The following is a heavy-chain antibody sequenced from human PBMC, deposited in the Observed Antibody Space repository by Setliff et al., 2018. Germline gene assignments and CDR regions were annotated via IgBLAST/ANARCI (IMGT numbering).Heavy chain of an antibody. V-gene: IGHV4-59*01. J-gene: IGHJ6*02. D-gene: IGHD3-3*01. CDR2: IYYSGST. CDR1: GGSFSGFY. CDR3: AREGYYNFWSGFMDV. Sequence: SETLSLTCAVFGGSFSGFYWSWPRQPPGKGLEWIGYIYYSGSTNYNTSLKSRVTISVDTSKNQFSLKLSSVTAADTAVYYCAREGYYNFWSGFMDVWGQGTTVTVSS.